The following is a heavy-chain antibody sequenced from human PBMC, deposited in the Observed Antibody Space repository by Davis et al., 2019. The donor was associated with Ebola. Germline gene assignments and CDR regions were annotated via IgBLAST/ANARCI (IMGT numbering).Heavy chain of an antibody. CDR2: ISAYNGNT. CDR1: GYTFTGYY. CDR3: ARVPWEQQLGFDI. D-gene: IGHD6-13*01. V-gene: IGHV1-18*04. Sequence: ASVKVSCKASGYTFTGYYMHWVRQAPGQGLEWMGWISAYNGNTNYAQKLQGRVTMTTDTSTSTAYMELSSLRSEDTAVYYCARVPWEQQLGFDIWGQGTMVTVSS. J-gene: IGHJ3*02.